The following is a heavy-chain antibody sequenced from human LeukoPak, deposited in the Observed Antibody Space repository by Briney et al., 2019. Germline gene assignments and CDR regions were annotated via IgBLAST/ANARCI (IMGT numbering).Heavy chain of an antibody. CDR1: GFTFSSYA. J-gene: IGHJ4*02. CDR2: ISGSGGST. V-gene: IGHV3-23*01. D-gene: IGHD3-22*01. CDR3: AKAFYYYDSSGYRPVYYFDY. Sequence: PGGSLRLSCAASGFTFSSYAMSWVRQAPGKGLEWVSAISGSGGSTYYADSVKGRFTISRDNSKNMLYLQMNSLRAEDTAVYYCAKAFYYYDSSGYRPVYYFDYWGQGTLVTVSS.